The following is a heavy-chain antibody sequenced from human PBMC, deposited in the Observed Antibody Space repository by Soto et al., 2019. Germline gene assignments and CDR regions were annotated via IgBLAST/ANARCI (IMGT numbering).Heavy chain of an antibody. Sequence: QLQLQESGPGLVKPSETLSLTCTVSGGSISSSSYYWGWIRQPPGKGLEWIGSIYYSGSTYYNPSLKSRVTISVDTSKNQFSLQLSSVTAADTAVYSCARREAVNDFWSGYYAGEGGDGMDVWGQGTTVTVSS. D-gene: IGHD3-3*01. CDR3: ARREAVNDFWSGYYAGEGGDGMDV. CDR1: GGSISSSSYY. J-gene: IGHJ6*02. V-gene: IGHV4-39*01. CDR2: IYYSGST.